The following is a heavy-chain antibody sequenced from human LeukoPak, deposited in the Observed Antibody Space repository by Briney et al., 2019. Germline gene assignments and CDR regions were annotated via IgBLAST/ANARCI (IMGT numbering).Heavy chain of an antibody. V-gene: IGHV3-30*04. CDR2: ISYDGSNK. Sequence: GGSLRLSCAASGFTFSSYAMHWVRQAPGKGLKWVAVISYDGSNKYYADSVKGRFTISRDNSKNTLYLQMNSLRAEDTAVYYCARDGMVRGVIGRYYYGMDVWGQGTTVTVSS. D-gene: IGHD3-10*01. CDR3: ARDGMVRGVIGRYYYGMDV. J-gene: IGHJ6*02. CDR1: GFTFSSYA.